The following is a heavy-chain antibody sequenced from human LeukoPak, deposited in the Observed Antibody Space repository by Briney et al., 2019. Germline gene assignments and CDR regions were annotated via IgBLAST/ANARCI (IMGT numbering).Heavy chain of an antibody. Sequence: SGPTQVKPKQTLKLTCTLSGVSLSPSGVGVRWIRQPPGKALEWLVFSYWDDDQRHSPSLKSRLTITKDTSKSQVVLTMTNMDPVDTATYYCARHHQSNLGISCSGGSCYAFDIWGQGTMVTVSS. J-gene: IGHJ3*02. V-gene: IGHV2-5*02. CDR3: ARHHQSNLGISCSGGSCYAFDI. CDR1: GVSLSPSGVG. D-gene: IGHD2-15*01. CDR2: SYWDDDQ.